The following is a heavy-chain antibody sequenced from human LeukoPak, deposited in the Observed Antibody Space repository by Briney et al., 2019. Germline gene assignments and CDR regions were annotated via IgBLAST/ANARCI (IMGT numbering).Heavy chain of an antibody. Sequence: SETLSLTCTVSGGSISSSSYYWGWIRQPPGKGLEWIGSIYYSGSTYYNPSLKSRVTISINTSKTQFSPKLSSVTAADTAVYYCARVSVGYPGGTYWGQGTLVTVSS. J-gene: IGHJ4*02. CDR3: ARVSVGYPGGTY. D-gene: IGHD1-1*01. CDR1: GGSISSSSYY. V-gene: IGHV4-39*07. CDR2: IYYSGST.